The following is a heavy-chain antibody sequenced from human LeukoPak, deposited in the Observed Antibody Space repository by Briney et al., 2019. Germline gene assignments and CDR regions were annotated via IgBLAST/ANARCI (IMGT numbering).Heavy chain of an antibody. CDR2: MYSGDST. CDR3: TRDSQGSGIYSVDY. D-gene: IGHD3-10*01. Sequence: GGSLRLSCAASGFTVRSNYMSWVRQAPGKGLEWVSVMYSGDSTYYDDSVKGRFTISRDNSKNTLDLQMNSLRAEDTAVYYCTRDSQGSGIYSVDYWGQGTLVTVSS. V-gene: IGHV3-53*01. J-gene: IGHJ4*02. CDR1: GFTVRSNY.